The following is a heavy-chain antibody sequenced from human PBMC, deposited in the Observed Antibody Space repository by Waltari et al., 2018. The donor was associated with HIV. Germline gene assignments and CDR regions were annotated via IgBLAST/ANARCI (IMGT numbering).Heavy chain of an antibody. CDR1: GFTFSSYW. Sequence: EVQLVESGVGLVQPGGSLRLSCAASGFTFSSYWMKWVRQAPGKGLVWVSRINSDGSSTSYADSVKGRFTISRDNAKNTLYLQMNSLRAEDTAVYYCARDGGSSWADVWGQGTTVTVSS. CDR2: INSDGSST. CDR3: ARDGGSSWADV. V-gene: IGHV3-74*01. D-gene: IGHD6-13*01. J-gene: IGHJ6*02.